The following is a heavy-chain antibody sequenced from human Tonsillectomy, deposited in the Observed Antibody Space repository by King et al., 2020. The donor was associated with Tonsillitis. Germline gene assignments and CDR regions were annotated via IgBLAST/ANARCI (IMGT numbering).Heavy chain of an antibody. CDR2: ISYDGSNK. D-gene: IGHD3-22*01. Sequence: VQLVESGGGVVQPGRSLRLSCAASGFTFSSYGMHWVRQAPGKGLEWVAVISYDGSNKYYADSVKGRFTISRDNSKNTLYLQMNSLRAEDTAVYYCARDEVDYYSSGYYLHWFDPWGQGTLVTVSS. CDR3: ARDEVDYYSSGYYLHWFDP. CDR1: GFTFSSYG. J-gene: IGHJ5*02. V-gene: IGHV3-33*05.